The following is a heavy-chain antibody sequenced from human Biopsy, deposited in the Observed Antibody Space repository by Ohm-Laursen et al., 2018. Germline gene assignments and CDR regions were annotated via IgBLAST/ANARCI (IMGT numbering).Heavy chain of an antibody. CDR1: GGSISSYY. J-gene: IGHJ3*02. CDR2: IYYSGTT. V-gene: IGHV4-59*01. CDR3: AKGRVGNSGSLDI. D-gene: IGHD1-1*01. Sequence: PSQTLSLTCTVSGGSISSYYWNWIRQPPGKGLEWIGYIYYSGTTDYSPSLKSRVTISIDKSKNQFFLKLSSVTAEDTAIYYCAKGRVGNSGSLDIWGHGTMATVSS.